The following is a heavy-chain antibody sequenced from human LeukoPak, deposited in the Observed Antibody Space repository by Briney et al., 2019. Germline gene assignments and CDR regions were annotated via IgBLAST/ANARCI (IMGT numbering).Heavy chain of an antibody. CDR1: GYTFTSYD. J-gene: IGHJ4*02. Sequence: ASVKVSCKASGYTFTSYDFNWVRQATGQGPELMGWMSPNSGDTGYAQKFQDRVTMTRNTSISTAYMELSSLRSDDTAVYYCARGPPNWGYDYWGPGTLVTVSS. CDR3: ARGPPNWGYDY. V-gene: IGHV1-8*01. CDR2: MSPNSGDT. D-gene: IGHD7-27*01.